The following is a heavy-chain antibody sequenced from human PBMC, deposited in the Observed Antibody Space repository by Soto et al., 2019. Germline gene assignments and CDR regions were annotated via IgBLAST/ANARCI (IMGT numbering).Heavy chain of an antibody. Sequence: GGSLRLSCAASGFTFSSYGMHWVRQAPGKGLEWVAVISYDGSNKYYADSVKGRFTISRDNSKNTRYLQMNSLRAEDTVVYYCAKACCYYDSSGWGIDAFDIWGQGTMVTVSS. J-gene: IGHJ3*02. D-gene: IGHD3-22*01. V-gene: IGHV3-30*18. CDR1: GFTFSSYG. CDR2: ISYDGSNK. CDR3: AKACCYYDSSGWGIDAFDI.